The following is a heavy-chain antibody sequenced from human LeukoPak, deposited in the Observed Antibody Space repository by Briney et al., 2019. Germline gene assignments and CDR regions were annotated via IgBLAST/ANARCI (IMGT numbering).Heavy chain of an antibody. CDR2: ISGSGGST. CDR3: AKDIGSPFDY. Sequence: GGSLRLSCAASGFTFSNYAMNWVRQAPGKGLEWVSGISGSGGSTYYADSVKGRFTISRDNSKNTLYLQMNSLRAEDTALYYCAKDIGSPFDYWGQGTLVTVSS. V-gene: IGHV3-23*01. CDR1: GFTFSNYA. D-gene: IGHD1-26*01. J-gene: IGHJ4*02.